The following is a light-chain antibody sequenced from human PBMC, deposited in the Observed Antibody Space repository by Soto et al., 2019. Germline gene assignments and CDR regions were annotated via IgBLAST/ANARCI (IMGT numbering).Light chain of an antibody. Sequence: DIQMTQSPSSLSASVVDRVTITFQASQEISNYLNWYQQKPGKAPKLLIYDASNLETGVPSRFSGSGSGTDFTFTISSLQPEDIATYYCQQYDNLPFFGGGTKVDIK. CDR2: DAS. CDR1: QEISNY. CDR3: QQYDNLPF. J-gene: IGKJ4*01. V-gene: IGKV1-33*01.